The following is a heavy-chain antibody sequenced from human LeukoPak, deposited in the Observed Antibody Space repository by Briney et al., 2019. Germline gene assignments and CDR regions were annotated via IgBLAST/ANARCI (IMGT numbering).Heavy chain of an antibody. CDR3: ARAFSGSYDYYYMDV. CDR1: GFTFSSYG. J-gene: IGHJ6*03. CDR2: IWYDGSNK. Sequence: GGSLRLSCAASGFTFSSYGMLWVRQAPGKGLEGVAVIWYDGSNKYYADSVKGRFTISRDNSKNTLYLQMNSLRAEDTAVYYCARAFSGSYDYYYMDVWGKGTTVTVSS. V-gene: IGHV3-33*01. D-gene: IGHD3-10*01.